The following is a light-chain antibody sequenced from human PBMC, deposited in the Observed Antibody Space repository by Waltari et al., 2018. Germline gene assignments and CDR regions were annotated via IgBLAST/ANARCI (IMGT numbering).Light chain of an antibody. CDR1: SSYVCCFNY. Sequence: QSALTQPPSASGSPGPSVTISCTVTSSYVCCFNYVSLYQQNPGKVPKLMIYEVTKRPSGVPDRFSGSKSGNTASLTVSGLQTEDEADYYCSSYAGGSWVFGGGTKLTVL. CDR2: EVT. CDR3: SSYAGGSWV. V-gene: IGLV2-8*01. J-gene: IGLJ3*02.